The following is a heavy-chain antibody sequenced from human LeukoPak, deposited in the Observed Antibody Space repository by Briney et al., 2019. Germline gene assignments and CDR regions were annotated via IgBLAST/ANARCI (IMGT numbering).Heavy chain of an antibody. CDR2: IYYSGNT. CDR1: GGSIGTYY. J-gene: IGHJ4*02. V-gene: IGHV4-59*01. CDR3: ARDRSTVAMARWGVFDY. Sequence: SETLSPTCSVSGGSIGTYYWSWIRQPPGKGLECIGYIYYSGNTNYNPSLKSRVTISVDTSKNQFSLKLNSVTAADTAVYYCARDRSTVAMARWGVFDYWGQGTLVTVSS. D-gene: IGHD5-12*01.